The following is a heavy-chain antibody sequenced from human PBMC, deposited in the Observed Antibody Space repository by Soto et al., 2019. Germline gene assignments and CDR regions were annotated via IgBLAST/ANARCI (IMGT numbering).Heavy chain of an antibody. J-gene: IGHJ4*02. CDR2: IKQDGSEK. CDR3: ARDLPQDIVVVVAAREGHVEEGKDY. CDR1: GFTFSSYW. V-gene: IGHV3-7*01. D-gene: IGHD2-15*01. Sequence: GGSLRLSCAASGFTFSSYWMSWVRQAPGKGLEWVANIKQDGSEKYYVDSVKGRFTISRDNAKNSLYLQMNSLRAEDTAVYYCARDLPQDIVVVVAAREGHVEEGKDYWGQGTLVTVSS.